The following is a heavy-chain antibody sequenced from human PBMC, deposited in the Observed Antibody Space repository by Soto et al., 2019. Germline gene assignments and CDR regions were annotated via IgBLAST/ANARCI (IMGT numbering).Heavy chain of an antibody. CDR1: GFTLNSHW. J-gene: IGHJ5*02. V-gene: IGHV3-74*01. CDR2: ISNDGSET. Sequence: GGSLRLSCASSGFTLNSHWMHWVRQVPGNGPVWVARISNDGSETIYADSVEGRFTISRDNAKNTVYLEMNSLRVEDTAVYYCVRDRPHNWFDPWGQGTLVTVSS. CDR3: VRDRPHNWFDP.